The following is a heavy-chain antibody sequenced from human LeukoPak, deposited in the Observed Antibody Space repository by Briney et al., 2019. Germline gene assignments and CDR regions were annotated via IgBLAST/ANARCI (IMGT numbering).Heavy chain of an antibody. CDR1: GGSVSNYY. V-gene: IGHV4-59*02. Sequence: PSETLSLTCTVSGGSVSNYYWSWIRQSPGKGLEWIGYIYYTETSYNPSLKSRVTISVDTSKNQFSLKLSSVTAADTAVYYCARDSGCSGGSCYLSKAYNWFDPWGQGTLVTVSS. J-gene: IGHJ5*02. CDR3: ARDSGCSGGSCYLSKAYNWFDP. CDR2: IYYTET. D-gene: IGHD2-15*01.